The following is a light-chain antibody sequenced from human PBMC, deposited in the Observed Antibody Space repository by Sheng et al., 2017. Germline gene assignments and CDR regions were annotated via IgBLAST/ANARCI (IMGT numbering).Light chain of an antibody. V-gene: IGKV3-11*01. CDR2: DAS. J-gene: IGKJ4*01. Sequence: EIVLTQSPATLSLSPGERATLSCRASQSVSSYLAWYQQKPGQAPRLLIYDASNRATGIPARFSGSGSGTDFTLTISSLEPEDFAVYYCQQRSNWRLTFGGGTEGGDQT. CDR3: QQRSNWRLT. CDR1: QSVSSY.